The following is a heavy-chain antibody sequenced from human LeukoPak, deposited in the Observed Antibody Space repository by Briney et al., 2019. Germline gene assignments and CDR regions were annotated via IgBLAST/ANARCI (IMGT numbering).Heavy chain of an antibody. CDR2: ISSSSSTI. V-gene: IGHV3-48*01. D-gene: IGHD6-19*01. Sequence: GGSLRLSCAASGFTFSSCRMNWVRQAPGKGLEWVSYISSSSSTIYYADSVKGRFTISRDNAKNSLYLQMNSLRAEDTAVYYCASLASSGWSGWGQGTMVTVSS. CDR3: ASLASSGWSG. CDR1: GFTFSSCR. J-gene: IGHJ3*01.